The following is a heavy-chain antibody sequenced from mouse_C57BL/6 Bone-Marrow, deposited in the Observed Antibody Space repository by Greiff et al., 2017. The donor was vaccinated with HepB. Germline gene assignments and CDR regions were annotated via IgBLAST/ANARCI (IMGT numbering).Heavy chain of an antibody. CDR3: AREDITTV. CDR1: GYAFSSSW. CDR2: IYPGDGDT. J-gene: IGHJ2*01. V-gene: IGHV1-82*01. Sequence: VQLQQSGPELVKPGASVKISCKASGYAFSSSWMNWVKQRPGKGLEWIGRIYPGDGDTNYNGKFKGKATLTADKSSSTAYMQLSSLTSEDSAVYFCAREDITTVWGQGTTVTVSS. D-gene: IGHD1-1*01.